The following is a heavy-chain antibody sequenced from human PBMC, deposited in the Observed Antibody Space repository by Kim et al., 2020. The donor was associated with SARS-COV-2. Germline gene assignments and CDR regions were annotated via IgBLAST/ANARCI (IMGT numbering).Heavy chain of an antibody. J-gene: IGHJ4*02. D-gene: IGHD6-13*01. CDR3: ARGSRIAAAGYY. V-gene: IGHV4-34*01. Sequence: NYHPSLKSRVTISVYTSKNQFSLNLSSVTAADTAVYYCARGSRIAAAGYYWGQGTLVTVSS.